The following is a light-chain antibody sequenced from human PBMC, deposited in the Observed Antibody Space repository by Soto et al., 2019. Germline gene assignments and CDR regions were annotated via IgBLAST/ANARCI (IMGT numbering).Light chain of an antibody. J-gene: IGLJ2*01. CDR2: EVS. CDR3: ASYTGSDTLV. Sequence: QSALTQPPSASGSPGQSVTISCTGTSSDVGGYNYVSWYQQHPGKAPKLMISEVSKRPSGVPDRLSGSKSGNTASLTVSGLQVEDEADYYCASYTGSDTLVFGGGTQLTVL. V-gene: IGLV2-8*01. CDR1: SSDVGGYNY.